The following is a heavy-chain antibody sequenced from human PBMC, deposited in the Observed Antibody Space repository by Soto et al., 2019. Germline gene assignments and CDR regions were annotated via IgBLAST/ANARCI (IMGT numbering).Heavy chain of an antibody. CDR2: MKTDGSFL. J-gene: IGHJ4*02. CDR3: AIGFYCDPPALDD. V-gene: IGHV3-74*01. D-gene: IGHD2-15*01. CDR1: GFTFSSYY. Sequence: EVQLVESGGGLVQPGGSLRLSCAASGFTFSSYYMHWVGQAPGKGLVWISRMKTDGSFLSYADCVKGRFTISRDNAGNTLFLQMNSLSDDDSAVYYCAIGFYCDPPALDDWGQGTLVSVSS.